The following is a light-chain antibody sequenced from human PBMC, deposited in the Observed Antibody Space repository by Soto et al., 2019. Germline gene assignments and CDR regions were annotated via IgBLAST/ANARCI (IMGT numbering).Light chain of an antibody. V-gene: IGLV1-40*01. CDR1: SSNIGAGYD. Sequence: QSVLTQPPSMSGAPGQRVTISCTGSSSNIGAGYDVHWYQHLPGTAPKLLIFGNSDRPSGVPDRFSGSKSGTSASLATSGFQAEDEADYYCQSYDSSLIGWVFGTGTKVTVL. CDR3: QSYDSSLIGWV. J-gene: IGLJ1*01. CDR2: GNS.